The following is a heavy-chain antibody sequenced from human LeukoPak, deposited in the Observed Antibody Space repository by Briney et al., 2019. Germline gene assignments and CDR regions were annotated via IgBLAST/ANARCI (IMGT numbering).Heavy chain of an antibody. CDR2: INHSGST. CDR3: ARGGAATEYYYGSGSPMY. D-gene: IGHD3-10*01. Sequence: SETLSLTCTVSGGSISSYYWSWIRQPPGKGLEWIGEINHSGSTNYNPSLKSRVTISVDTSKNQFSLKLSSVTAADTAVYYCARGGAATEYYYGSGSPMYWGQGTLVTVSS. CDR1: GGSISSYY. V-gene: IGHV4-34*01. J-gene: IGHJ4*02.